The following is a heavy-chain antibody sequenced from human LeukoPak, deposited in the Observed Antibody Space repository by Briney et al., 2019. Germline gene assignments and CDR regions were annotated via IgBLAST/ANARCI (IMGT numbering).Heavy chain of an antibody. CDR3: AKSLRRYGAADY. Sequence: PGGSLRLSCVASGFTFSSYELDWVRQVPSKGLEWVSHIGSSADDIYYADSVKGRFTISRDNAKNSLYLQMDNLTAEDTAVYYCAKSLRRYGAADYWGQGTLVTVSS. CDR1: GFTFSSYE. CDR2: IGSSADDI. V-gene: IGHV3-48*03. D-gene: IGHD3-10*01. J-gene: IGHJ4*02.